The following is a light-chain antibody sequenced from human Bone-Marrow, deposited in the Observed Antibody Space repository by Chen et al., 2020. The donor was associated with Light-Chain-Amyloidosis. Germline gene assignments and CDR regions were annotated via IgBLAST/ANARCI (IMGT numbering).Light chain of an antibody. Sequence: EIVLTQSPGTLSLSPGERATLSCRASQSVSSSYLAWYQQKPGQAPRLLIYGASSRATGLPDRFSGSGSGTDFTHTISRLEPEDVAVYYCQQYGSSRTFGQGTKVEIK. V-gene: IGKV3-20*01. CDR2: GAS. CDR3: QQYGSSRT. J-gene: IGKJ1*01. CDR1: QSVSSSY.